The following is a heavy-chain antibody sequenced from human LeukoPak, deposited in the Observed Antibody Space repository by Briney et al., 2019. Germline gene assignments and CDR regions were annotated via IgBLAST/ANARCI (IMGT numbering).Heavy chain of an antibody. J-gene: IGHJ6*02. CDR2: ISSNSSYI. CDR3: ARAHPPGYCSGGSWNLYGMDV. CDR1: GFTFSSYS. Sequence: GGSLRLSCAASGFTFSSYSMNWVRQAPGKGLEWVSSISSNSSYIYYADSVRGRFTISRDNAKNSLYLQMNTRRAEDTAVYYCARAHPPGYCSGGSWNLYGMDVWGQGDTVTVSS. V-gene: IGHV3-21*01. D-gene: IGHD2-15*01.